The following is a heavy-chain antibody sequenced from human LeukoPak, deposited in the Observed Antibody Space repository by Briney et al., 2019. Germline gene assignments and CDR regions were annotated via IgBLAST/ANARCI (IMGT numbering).Heavy chain of an antibody. D-gene: IGHD4-17*01. Sequence: PSETLSLTCAVYGGSFSGYYWSWIRQPPGKGLEWIGEINHSGSTNYNPSLKSRVTISVDTSKNQFSLKLSSVTAADTAVYYCASLPRNRKSGEYRRYYFDYWGQGTLVTVSS. CDR1: GGSFSGYY. CDR2: INHSGST. CDR3: ASLPRNRKSGEYRRYYFDY. V-gene: IGHV4-34*01. J-gene: IGHJ4*02.